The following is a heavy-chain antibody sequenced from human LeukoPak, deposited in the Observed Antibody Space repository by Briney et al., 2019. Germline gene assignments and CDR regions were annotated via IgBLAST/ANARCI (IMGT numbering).Heavy chain of an antibody. CDR2: IIPILGMA. J-gene: IGHJ3*02. CDR3: AIDRDFDI. CDR1: GGTLSSYT. Sequence: ASVKVSCKASGGTLSSYTISWVRQAPGRGLEWMGRIIPILGMANYAQKFQGRVTITADKSTSTAYMELSSLRSEDTAVYYCAIDRDFDIWGQGTMVTVSS. D-gene: IGHD3-10*01. V-gene: IGHV1-69*04.